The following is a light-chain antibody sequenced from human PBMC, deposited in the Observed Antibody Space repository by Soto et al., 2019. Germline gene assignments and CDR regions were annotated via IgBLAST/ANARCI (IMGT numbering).Light chain of an antibody. V-gene: IGKV1-5*03. J-gene: IGKJ1*01. CDR3: QQYNSYLTWT. Sequence: DIQMTQSPSTLSASVGDRVTITCRASQSISSWLAWYQQKPGKAPKPLIYKASSLESGVPSRFSGSGSGTEFTLTISSLQPDDFATYYCQQYNSYLTWTFGQGTKVDI. CDR1: QSISSW. CDR2: KAS.